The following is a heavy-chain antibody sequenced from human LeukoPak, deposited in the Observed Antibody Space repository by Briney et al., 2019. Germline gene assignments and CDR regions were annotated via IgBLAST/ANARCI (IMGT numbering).Heavy chain of an antibody. Sequence: GASVKVSCKASGYTFTRYYMHWVRQAPGQGLEWMGIINPSGGSTSYAQKFQGRVTMTRDMSTSTVYMELSSLRSEDTAVYYCARAEPGVPAVIGLDPWGQGTLVTVSS. CDR2: INPSGGST. V-gene: IGHV1-46*01. CDR1: GYTFTRYY. D-gene: IGHD2-2*01. CDR3: ARAEPGVPAVIGLDP. J-gene: IGHJ5*02.